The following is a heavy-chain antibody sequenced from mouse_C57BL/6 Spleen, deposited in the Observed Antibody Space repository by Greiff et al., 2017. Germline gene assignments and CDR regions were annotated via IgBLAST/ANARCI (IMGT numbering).Heavy chain of an antibody. CDR3: AREEDGYPYYAMDY. CDR2: IDPSDSYT. CDR1: GYTFTSYW. Sequence: VQLQQPGAELVRPGTSVKLSCKASGYTFTSYWMHWVKQRPGQGLEWIGVIDPSDSYTNYNQKFQGKATLTVDTSSSTAYMQLSSLTSEDSAVYYCAREEDGYPYYAMDYWGQGTSVTVSS. D-gene: IGHD2-3*01. J-gene: IGHJ4*01. V-gene: IGHV1-59*01.